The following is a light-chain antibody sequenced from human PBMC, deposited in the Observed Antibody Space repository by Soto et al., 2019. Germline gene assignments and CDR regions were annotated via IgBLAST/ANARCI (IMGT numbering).Light chain of an antibody. J-gene: IGLJ2*01. CDR3: GTWDSSLSDVV. CDR1: SSNIGGNS. CDR2: DDN. Sequence: QAVVTQPPSVSAAPGQKVTISCSGSSSNIGGNSVSWYQQLPGTAPKLLIYDDNKRPSGIPDRFSGSKSGTSVTLAITGLHTGDEAHYYCGTWDSSLSDVVFGGGTKLTVL. V-gene: IGLV1-51*01.